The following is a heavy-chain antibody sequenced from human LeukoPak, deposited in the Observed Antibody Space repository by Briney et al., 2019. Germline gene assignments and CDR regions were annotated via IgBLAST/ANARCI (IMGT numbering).Heavy chain of an antibody. Sequence: GESLKISCKGSGYSFTSYWIGWVRQMPGKGLEWMGIIYPGDSDTRYSPSFQGQVTISADKSISTAYLQWSSLKASDTAMYYCARHNDPIVGAINDAFDIWGQGTMVTVSS. CDR1: GYSFTSYW. CDR3: ARHNDPIVGAINDAFDI. CDR2: IYPGDSDT. V-gene: IGHV5-51*01. D-gene: IGHD1-26*01. J-gene: IGHJ3*02.